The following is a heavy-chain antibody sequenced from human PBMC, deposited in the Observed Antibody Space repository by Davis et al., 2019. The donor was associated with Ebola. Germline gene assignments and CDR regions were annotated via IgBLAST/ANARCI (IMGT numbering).Heavy chain of an antibody. J-gene: IGHJ4*02. D-gene: IGHD5-18*01. CDR1: GFSLRTRAVA. CDR3: AHSYGYN. V-gene: IGHV2-5*02. Sequence: SGPTLVNPTQTLTLICTFSGFSLRTRAVAVVWIRQPPGKALEWLALIYWDDDKRYSASLKSRLTITKDTSKNQVVLTMTNMDPVDTATYYCAHSYGYNWGQGTLVTVSS. CDR2: IYWDDDK.